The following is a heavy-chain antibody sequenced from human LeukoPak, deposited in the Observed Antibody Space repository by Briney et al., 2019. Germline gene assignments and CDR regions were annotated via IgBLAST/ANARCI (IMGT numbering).Heavy chain of an antibody. V-gene: IGHV1-2*02. CDR1: GYTFTGYY. CDR3: ARSLFRFLEWSYRSYYYYYMDV. J-gene: IGHJ6*03. D-gene: IGHD3-3*01. CDR2: MNPNSGDT. Sequence: ASVKVSCKASGYTFTGYYMHWVRQAPGQGLEWMGWMNPNSGDTNYAQKFQGRVTMTRDTSISTAYMELSRLRSDDTAVYYCARSLFRFLEWSYRSYYYYYMDVWGKGTTVTVSS.